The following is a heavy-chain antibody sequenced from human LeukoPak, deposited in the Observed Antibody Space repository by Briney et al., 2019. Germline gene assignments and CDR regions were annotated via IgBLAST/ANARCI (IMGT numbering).Heavy chain of an antibody. V-gene: IGHV3-48*01. CDR2: ISSSSSTI. J-gene: IGHJ3*02. Sequence: QTGGSLRLSCAASGFTFSSYSMNWVRQAPGKGLEWVSYISSSSSTIYYADSVKGRFTISRDNAKNSLYLQMNSLRAEDTAVYYCARVAPFYDFWSGYRPSVDAFDIWGQGTMVTVSS. CDR1: GFTFSSYS. CDR3: ARVAPFYDFWSGYRPSVDAFDI. D-gene: IGHD3-3*01.